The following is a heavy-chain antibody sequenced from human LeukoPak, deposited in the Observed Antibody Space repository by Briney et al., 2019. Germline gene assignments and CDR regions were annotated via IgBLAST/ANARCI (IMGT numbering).Heavy chain of an antibody. CDR2: IYPGDSDT. J-gene: IGHJ6*03. CDR1: GYSFTSYW. D-gene: IGHD6-6*01. CDR3: ARVEYSSSPSEDYYYYMDV. V-gene: IGHV5-51*01. Sequence: ESLKISCKGSGYSFTSYWIGWVRQMPGKGLEWMGIIYPGDSDTRYSPPFQGQVTISADESISTAYLQWSSLKASDTAMYYCARVEYSSSPSEDYYYYMDVWGKGTTVTVSS.